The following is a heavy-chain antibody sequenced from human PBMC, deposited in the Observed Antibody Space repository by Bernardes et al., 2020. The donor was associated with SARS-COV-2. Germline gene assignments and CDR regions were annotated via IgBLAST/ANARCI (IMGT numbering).Heavy chain of an antibody. CDR2: ISSSSNYI. D-gene: IGHD6-13*01. CDR1: GFNLSSYN. J-gene: IGHJ1*01. Sequence: GGSLRLSCAASGFNLSSYNFNWVRQAPGKGLEWVSSISSSSNYIYYADSVKGRFTISRDNAKNSLYLQMNSLRAEDTAVYYCAKDAPLSSWAHWGQGTLVT. CDR3: AKDAPLSSWAH. V-gene: IGHV3-21*01.